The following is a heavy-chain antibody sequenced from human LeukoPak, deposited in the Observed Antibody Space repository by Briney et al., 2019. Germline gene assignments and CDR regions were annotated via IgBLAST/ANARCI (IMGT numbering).Heavy chain of an antibody. D-gene: IGHD6-13*01. J-gene: IGHJ4*02. CDR1: GFTVSSNY. CDR3: ARDGIAAAGTGSVY. CDR2: IYSGGST. V-gene: IGHV3-53*04. Sequence: GGSLRLSCAASGFTVSSNYMSWVRQAPGKGLEWVSVIYSGGSTCHTDSVKGRFTISRHNSKNTLYLQMNSLRAEDTAVYYCARDGIAAAGTGSVYWGQGTLVTVSS.